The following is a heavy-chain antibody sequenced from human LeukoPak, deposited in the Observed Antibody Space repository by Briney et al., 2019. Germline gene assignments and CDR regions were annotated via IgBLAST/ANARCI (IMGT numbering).Heavy chain of an antibody. CDR2: IYYSGST. J-gene: IGHJ4*02. V-gene: IGHV4-59*08. Sequence: SETLSLTCTVSGGSIRSYYWSLIRQPPGKGLEWIGYIYYSGSTNYNPSLKSRVTISVDTSKNQLSLKLSSVTAADTAVYYSARHFRRLRPPDYWGQGTLVTVSS. CDR1: GGSIRSYY. CDR3: ARHFRRLRPPDY. D-gene: IGHD4-17*01.